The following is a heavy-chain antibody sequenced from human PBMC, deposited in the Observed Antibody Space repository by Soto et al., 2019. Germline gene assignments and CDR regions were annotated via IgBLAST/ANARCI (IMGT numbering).Heavy chain of an antibody. CDR3: ASLVGVVPNWYFDL. J-gene: IGHJ2*01. D-gene: IGHD3-3*01. CDR2: INHSGST. Sequence: QVQLQQWGAGLLKPSETLSLTCAVYGGSFSRYYWSWIRQPPGKGLEWIGEINHSGSTNYNPSLKSRVTISVDTSKTQFSLKLSSVTAADSAVYYWASLVGVVPNWYFDLWGRGTLVTVSS. CDR1: GGSFSRYY. V-gene: IGHV4-34*01.